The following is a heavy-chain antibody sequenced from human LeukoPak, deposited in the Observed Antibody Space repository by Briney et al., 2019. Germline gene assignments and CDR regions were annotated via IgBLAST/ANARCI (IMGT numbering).Heavy chain of an antibody. J-gene: IGHJ4*02. CDR1: GFTFSSYG. Sequence: GGSLRLSCAASGFTFSSYGMHWVRQAPGKGLEWVAVISDDGSNKYYADSVKGRFTISRDNSKNTLYLQMNSLRAEDTAVYYCVAYCSSTSCPDPGGQGTLVTVSS. V-gene: IGHV3-30*03. CDR3: VAYCSSTSCPDP. D-gene: IGHD2-2*01. CDR2: ISDDGSNK.